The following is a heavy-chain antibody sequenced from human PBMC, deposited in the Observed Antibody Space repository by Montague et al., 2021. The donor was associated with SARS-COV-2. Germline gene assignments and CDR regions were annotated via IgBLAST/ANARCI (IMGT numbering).Heavy chain of an antibody. CDR2: INHSGST. Sequence: LRLSCAASGFTVSSSYMSWVRQAPGKGLEWIGGINHSGSTNYNSSLNSRGTISLDTSKNQFSLKLTSVSAADTAVYYCARGLGRPGTIFGVALYWGQGTLVTVSS. J-gene: IGHJ4*02. V-gene: IGHV4-34*01. CDR3: ARGLGRPGTIFGVALY. CDR1: GFTVSSSY. D-gene: IGHD3-3*01.